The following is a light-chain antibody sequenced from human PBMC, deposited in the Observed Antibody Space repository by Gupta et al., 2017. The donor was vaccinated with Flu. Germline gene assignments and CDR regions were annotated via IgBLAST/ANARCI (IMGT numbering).Light chain of an antibody. V-gene: IGLV1-51*01. CDR2: DNN. CDR3: GTWDNNLSAG. Sequence: QKVTISCAGSNSNIGNNFVCCYQQLPETAPKLRMYDNNKRPAGIPDRFSASKSGTAAILGITGLQAGDEADYYCGTWDNNLSAGFGGGTKLTVL. CDR1: NSNIGNNF. J-gene: IGLJ3*02.